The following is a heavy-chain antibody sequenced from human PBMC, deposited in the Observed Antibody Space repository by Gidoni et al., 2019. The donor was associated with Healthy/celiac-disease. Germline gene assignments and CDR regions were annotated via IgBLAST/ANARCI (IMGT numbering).Heavy chain of an antibody. D-gene: IGHD3-10*01. Sequence: QVQLVESGGGVVQPGRSLRLSCAAPGFPSSRYASTWVRQAPGKGLEWVAVISYDGSNKYDADSVNGRFTISRDNSKNTLYLQMNSLRAEDTAVYDCARSHGSGSGFDYWGQGTLVTVSS. CDR2: ISYDGSNK. CDR1: GFPSSRYA. CDR3: ARSHGSGSGFDY. J-gene: IGHJ4*02. V-gene: IGHV3-30*04.